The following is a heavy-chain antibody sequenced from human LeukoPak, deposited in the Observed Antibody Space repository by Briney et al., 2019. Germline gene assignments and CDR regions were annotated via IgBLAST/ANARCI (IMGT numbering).Heavy chain of an antibody. CDR3: ARPVRAGTDAFDI. Sequence: GESLKISCKGSGYTFSTYWIGWVRQMPGKGLEWMGIIYPGDSDTRYSPSFQGQVTISADKSISTAYLQWSSLKASDTAMYYCARPVRAGTDAFDIWGQGTMVTVSS. D-gene: IGHD6-13*01. CDR2: IYPGDSDT. CDR1: GYTFSTYW. J-gene: IGHJ3*02. V-gene: IGHV5-51*01.